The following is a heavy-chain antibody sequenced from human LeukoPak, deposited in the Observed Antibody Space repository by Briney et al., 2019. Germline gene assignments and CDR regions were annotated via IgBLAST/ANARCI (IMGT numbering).Heavy chain of an antibody. CDR3: AGAPAGSLDWLSPFDY. CDR2: IYASGST. CDR1: GASISSTSYY. V-gene: IGHV4-61*02. J-gene: IGHJ4*02. D-gene: IGHD3/OR15-3a*01. Sequence: SETLSLTCTVSGASISSTSYYWRWIRQPAGKRLEWIGRIYASGSTNYNPSLKYRVTITADTSKNQLSLKLSSGTATDTAVYYCAGAPAGSLDWLSPFDYWGQGTLVTVSS.